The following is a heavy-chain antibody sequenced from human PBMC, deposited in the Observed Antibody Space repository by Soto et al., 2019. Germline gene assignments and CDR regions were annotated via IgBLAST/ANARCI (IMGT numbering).Heavy chain of an antibody. V-gene: IGHV4-59*01. CDR3: ARGRFDYIWGSPAPYLDY. CDR2: IYNSASI. D-gene: IGHD3-16*01. Sequence: QVQLQESGPGLVKPSETLSITCTVSGDSISTYYWTWIRQPPGKGLEWIGYIYNSASIKYNPSLKGRVTISGDTSKNQFSLKLSFVTAADTAVYYCARGRFDYIWGSPAPYLDYWGQGALVTVSS. CDR1: GDSISTYY. J-gene: IGHJ4*02.